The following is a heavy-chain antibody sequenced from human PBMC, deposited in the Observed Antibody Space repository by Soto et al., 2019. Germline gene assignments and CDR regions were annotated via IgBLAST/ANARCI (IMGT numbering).Heavy chain of an antibody. CDR1: GGTFSSYA. J-gene: IGHJ4*02. CDR2: IIPIFGTA. V-gene: IGHV1-69*06. Sequence: QVQLVQSGAEVKKPGSSVKVSCKASGGTFSSYAISWVRQAPGQGLEWMGGIIPIFGTAIYAQNYQGRVTIPADKATSTAYMELSSLRSDDTAVYYCARSDQASWGQGTLVTVSS. CDR3: ARSDQAS.